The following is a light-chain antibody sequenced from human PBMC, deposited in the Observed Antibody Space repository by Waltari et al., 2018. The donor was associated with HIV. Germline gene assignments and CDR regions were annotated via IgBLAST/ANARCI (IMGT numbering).Light chain of an antibody. CDR2: WAS. CDR3: QQYSNWPYT. CDR1: QSVLYSSTNNNY. Sequence: DIVMTQSPDSLAVSLGERATINCKSSQSVLYSSTNNNYLAWYQQKAGQSPNLLISWASTREFGVPDRFSGSGSGTDFTLTISSLQAEDVAVYYCQQYSNWPYTFGQGTKLDIK. J-gene: IGKJ2*01. V-gene: IGKV4-1*01.